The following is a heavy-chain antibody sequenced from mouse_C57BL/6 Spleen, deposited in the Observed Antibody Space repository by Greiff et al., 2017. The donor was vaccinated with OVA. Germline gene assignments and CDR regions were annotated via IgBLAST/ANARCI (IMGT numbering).Heavy chain of an antibody. Sequence: VHLVESGAELVRPGTSVKVSCKASGYAFTNYLIEWVKQRPGQGLEWIGVINPGSGGTNYNEKFQGKATLTADKSSSTAYMQLSSLTSEDSAVYFCARGGDSYYFDYWGQGTTLTVSS. V-gene: IGHV1-54*01. CDR2: INPGSGGT. CDR1: GYAFTNYL. J-gene: IGHJ2*01. CDR3: ARGGDSYYFDY.